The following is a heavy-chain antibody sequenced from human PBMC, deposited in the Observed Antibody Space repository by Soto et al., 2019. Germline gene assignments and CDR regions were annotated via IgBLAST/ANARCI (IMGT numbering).Heavy chain of an antibody. J-gene: IGHJ4*02. Sequence: GGSLRLSCAASGLTFSSYTMKWVRQAPGKGLEWVASISSSYYIKYADSVKGRFTISRDNAKNSLYLQMNSLRAEDTAVYYCARGDVVVLTATSNFDYWGQGTLVTVSS. CDR2: ISSSYYI. D-gene: IGHD2-21*02. CDR3: ARGDVVVLTATSNFDY. CDR1: GLTFSSYT. V-gene: IGHV3-21*01.